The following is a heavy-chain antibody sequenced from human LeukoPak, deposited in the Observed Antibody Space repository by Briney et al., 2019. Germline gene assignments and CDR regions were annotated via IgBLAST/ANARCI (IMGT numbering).Heavy chain of an antibody. CDR2: IYSGANT. D-gene: IGHD1-1*01. CDR3: ARSQRYRYYYYGIDV. CDR1: GGSISSSSYY. V-gene: IGHV4-39*01. J-gene: IGHJ6*02. Sequence: NPSETLSLTCTVSGGSISSSSYYWGWIRQPPGKGLEWIGSIYSGANTYCNPTRRSRLAISVDTAEIRYPRRLGSVTAADTAVYYCARSQRYRYYYYGIDVWGRGTTVTVSS.